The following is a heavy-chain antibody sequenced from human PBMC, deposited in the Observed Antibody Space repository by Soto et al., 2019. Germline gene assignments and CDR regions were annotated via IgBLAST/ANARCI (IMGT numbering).Heavy chain of an antibody. D-gene: IGHD2-2*03. Sequence: HVQLQQWGAGLLKPSETLSLNCAVYGGSLSGYYGSWILQPPGKGLEWIGQINHSGSPNYTPSLRRSVTISVATSKTQFPLKMSAVPAADTAVYYCESGGSRLDYWGQGTLVTVST. CDR1: GGSLSGYY. CDR3: ESGGSRLDY. J-gene: IGHJ4*02. CDR2: INHSGSP. V-gene: IGHV4-34*01.